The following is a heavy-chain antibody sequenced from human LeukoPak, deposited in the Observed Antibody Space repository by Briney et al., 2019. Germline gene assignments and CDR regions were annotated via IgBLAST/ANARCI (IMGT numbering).Heavy chain of an antibody. V-gene: IGHV1-69*04. J-gene: IGHJ6*02. Sequence: SVKVSCKASGDTFTDYAISWVRQAPGQGLEWVGRVIPILGTANYAQRFQGRVTIIADKSTSTVYMELSSLTSEDTAMFYCARDGWMDVWGQGTTVTVSS. D-gene: IGHD2-15*01. CDR3: ARDGWMDV. CDR2: VIPILGTA. CDR1: GDTFTDYA.